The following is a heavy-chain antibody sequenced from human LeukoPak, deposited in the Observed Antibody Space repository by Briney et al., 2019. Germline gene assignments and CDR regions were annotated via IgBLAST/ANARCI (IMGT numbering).Heavy chain of an antibody. Sequence: GGSLRLSCAASGFTFSTYSMNWVRRAPGKGLEWVSYISPSSGTIYYADSVRGRFTISRDNARNSLYLQMNSLRDEDTAVYYCARKLGMGWYFDLWGRGTLITVSS. CDR3: ARKLGMGWYFDL. J-gene: IGHJ2*01. D-gene: IGHD7-27*01. CDR2: ISPSSGTI. CDR1: GFTFSTYS. V-gene: IGHV3-48*02.